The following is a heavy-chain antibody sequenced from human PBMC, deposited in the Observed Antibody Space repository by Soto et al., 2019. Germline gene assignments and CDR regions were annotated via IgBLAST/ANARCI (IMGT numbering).Heavy chain of an antibody. CDR1: GFTFSSYA. CDR2: ISYDGSNK. D-gene: IGHD3-3*02. V-gene: IGHV3-30*18. CDR3: AKSPSISAAENDY. J-gene: IGHJ4*02. Sequence: PGGSLRLSCAASGFTFSSYAMHWVRQAPGKGLEWVAVISYDGSNKYYADSVKGRFTISRDNSKNTLYLQMNSLRAEDTAVYYCAKSPSISAAENDYWGQGTLVTVSS.